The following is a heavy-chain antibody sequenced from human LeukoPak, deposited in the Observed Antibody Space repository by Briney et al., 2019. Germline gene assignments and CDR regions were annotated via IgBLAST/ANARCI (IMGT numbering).Heavy chain of an antibody. V-gene: IGHV3-33*01. CDR2: IWYDGSNK. Sequence: GSLRLSCAASGFLFSTFGMHWFCQAPGKGVEGVALIWYDGSNKYYADSVKGRFTISRDTSNNTLYLQMNSLRAEDTAVYYCARGRSISAHCDYWGQGTLVTVSS. CDR1: GFLFSTFG. J-gene: IGHJ4*02. CDR3: ARGRSISAHCDY. D-gene: IGHD3-3*02.